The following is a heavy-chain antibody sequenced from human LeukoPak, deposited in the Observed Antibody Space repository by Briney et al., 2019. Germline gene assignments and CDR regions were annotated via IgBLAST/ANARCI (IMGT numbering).Heavy chain of an antibody. Sequence: SETLSLTCTVSDGSISSSSYYWGWIRQPPGKGLEWIGSIYYSGNTYSNPSLKSRVTISVDTSKNQFPLRLTSVTAADTAVYYCARGSNVIDYWGQGTLVTVSS. V-gene: IGHV4-39*01. CDR3: ARGSNVIDY. J-gene: IGHJ4*02. CDR2: IYYSGNT. D-gene: IGHD2/OR15-2a*01. CDR1: DGSISSSSYY.